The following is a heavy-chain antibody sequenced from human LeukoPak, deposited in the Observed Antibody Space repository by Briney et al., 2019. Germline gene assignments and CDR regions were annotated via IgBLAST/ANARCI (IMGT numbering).Heavy chain of an antibody. J-gene: IGHJ4*02. Sequence: GGSLRLSCAASGFTFITFWMSWVRQAPGKGLEWVANINQDGSDKNYVESMKGRYTISRDNAQNSLYLQMNRLGVEDTAVYYCARDAGYGYDRCDYWGQGTQVTVSS. CDR3: ARDAGYGYDRCDY. V-gene: IGHV3-7*01. D-gene: IGHD5-18*01. CDR1: GFTFITFW. CDR2: INQDGSDK.